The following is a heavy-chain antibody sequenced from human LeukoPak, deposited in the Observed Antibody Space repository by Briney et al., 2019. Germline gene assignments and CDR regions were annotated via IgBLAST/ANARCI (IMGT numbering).Heavy chain of an antibody. J-gene: IGHJ6*03. Sequence: SVKVSCKASGGTFSSYAISWVRQAPGQGREWMGGIIPIFGTANYAQKFQGRVTTTADESTSTVYMELSSLRSEDTAVYYCARGSGSSGWYQIHRYYMDVWGKGTTVTVSS. CDR3: ARGSGSSGWYQIHRYYMDV. V-gene: IGHV1-69*13. CDR1: GGTFSSYA. D-gene: IGHD6-19*01. CDR2: IIPIFGTA.